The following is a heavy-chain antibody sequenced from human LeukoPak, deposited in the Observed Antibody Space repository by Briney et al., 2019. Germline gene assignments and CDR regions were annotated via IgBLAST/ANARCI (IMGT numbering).Heavy chain of an antibody. CDR2: IRSKVNSYAT. CDR3: TSTVTIRSYGMDV. D-gene: IGHD4-17*01. J-gene: IGHJ6*02. V-gene: IGHV3-73*01. Sequence: PGGSLRLSCAASGFTFSGSAMHWVRQAPGKGLEWVGRIRSKVNSYATAYAASVKGRFTISRDDSKNTAYLQMNSLKTEDTAVYYWTSTVTIRSYGMDVWGQGTTVTVSS. CDR1: GFTFSGSA.